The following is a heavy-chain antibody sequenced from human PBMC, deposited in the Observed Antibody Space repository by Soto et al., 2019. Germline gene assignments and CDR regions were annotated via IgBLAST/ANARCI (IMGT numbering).Heavy chain of an antibody. V-gene: IGHV1-69*01. CDR2: IIPILDTT. CDR1: GGTSSSYA. D-gene: IGHD4-4*01. Sequence: QVQVVQSGAEVKKPGSSVRVSCKASGGTSSSYAITWMRQAPGQGLEWMGGIIPILDTTDYAQKFQGRVTFTADESTSTGYMELSSLTSEVTAVYYCASGGTTVNRRFDFWGQGTLVTVS. CDR3: ASGGTTVNRRFDF. J-gene: IGHJ4*02.